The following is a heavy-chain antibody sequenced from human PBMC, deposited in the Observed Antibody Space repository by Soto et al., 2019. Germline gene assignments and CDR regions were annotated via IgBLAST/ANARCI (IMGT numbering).Heavy chain of an antibody. CDR2: ISGSGGST. CDR3: EKKKVVAKSPIDY. Sequence: GGSLRLSCAASGFTFSSYAMSWVRQAPGKGLEWVSAISGSGGSTYYADSVKGRFTISRDNSKNTLYLQMNSLRAEDKAVYYCEKKKVVAKSPIDYWGQGTLVTVSS. D-gene: IGHD3-22*01. V-gene: IGHV3-23*01. CDR1: GFTFSSYA. J-gene: IGHJ4*02.